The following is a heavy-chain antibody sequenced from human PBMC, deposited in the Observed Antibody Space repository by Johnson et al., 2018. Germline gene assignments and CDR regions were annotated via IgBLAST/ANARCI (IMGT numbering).Heavy chain of an antibody. Sequence: VQLVESGGGVVQPGRSLRLSCAASGFTFSSYWMHWVRQAPGKGLVWVSRLNSDGSSTSYADSVKGRFTISRDNAKNPRYLQMNSRRAEGTAVYYCARGRYGDDSYFQHWGQGTLVTVSS. D-gene: IGHD4-17*01. J-gene: IGHJ1*01. V-gene: IGHV3-74*02. CDR3: ARGRYGDDSYFQH. CDR1: GFTFSSYW. CDR2: LNSDGSST.